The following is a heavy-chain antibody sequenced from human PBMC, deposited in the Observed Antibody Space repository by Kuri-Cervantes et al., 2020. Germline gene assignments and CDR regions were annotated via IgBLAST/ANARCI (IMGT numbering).Heavy chain of an antibody. J-gene: IGHJ4*02. CDR3: ARDRGSGWYAYYFDY. V-gene: IGHV3-30-3*01. D-gene: IGHD6-19*01. CDR2: ISYDGNNK. Sequence: GESLKISCAASGFTFSSYAMHWVRQAPGKGLEWVAVISYDGNNKYYADSVKGRFTISRDNSKNTLYLQMNSLRAEDTAVYYCARDRGSGWYAYYFDYWGQGTLVTVSS. CDR1: GFTFSSYA.